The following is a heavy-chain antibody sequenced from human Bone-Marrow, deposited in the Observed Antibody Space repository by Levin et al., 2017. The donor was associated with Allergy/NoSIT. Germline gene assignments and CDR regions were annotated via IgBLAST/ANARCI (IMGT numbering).Heavy chain of an antibody. J-gene: IGHJ6*03. CDR3: ARGPPYYYGTGSYYDDHYYYYLDV. CDR2: IIPIFDTA. V-gene: IGHV1-69*06. CDR1: GGTFSSHA. Sequence: ASVKVSCKASGGTFSSHAISWVRQAPGQGLEWMGGIIPIFDTANYAQGFQDRVTFTADKSTSTAYMDISSLRSEDTAVYYCARGPPYYYGTGSYYDDHYYYYLDVWGKGTTVTVSS. D-gene: IGHD3-10*01.